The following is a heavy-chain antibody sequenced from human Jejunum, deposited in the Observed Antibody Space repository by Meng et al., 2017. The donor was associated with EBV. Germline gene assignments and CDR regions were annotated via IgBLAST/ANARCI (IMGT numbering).Heavy chain of an antibody. D-gene: IGHD4/OR15-4a*01. CDR1: GDSVSGYNY. CDR3: ARGRGYDYGDS. CDR2: MYYTGKA. V-gene: IGHV4-61*01. Sequence: QVQLEESGPGWLKLSETLALTCSVSGDSVSGYNYWTWIRQPPGKGLEWIGNMYYTGKAIYKPSLQSRVTISVDTSKNQFSLRVTSVTAADTAIYYCARGRGYDYGDSWGQGTLVTVSS. J-gene: IGHJ5*02.